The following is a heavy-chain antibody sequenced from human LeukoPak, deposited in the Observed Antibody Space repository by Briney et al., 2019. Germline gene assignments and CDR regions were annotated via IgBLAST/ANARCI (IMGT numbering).Heavy chain of an antibody. D-gene: IGHD3-9*01. V-gene: IGHV3-23*01. CDR2: ISGSGGST. CDR1: GFTFSSYA. J-gene: IGHJ5*02. Sequence: PGGSLRLSCAASGFTFSSYAMSWVRQAPGKGLEWVSVISGSGGSTYYADSVKGRFTISRDNSKNALYLQMTSLRAEDTAVYYCAKGRQFDPSDNWLDPWGQGNLVTVSS. CDR3: AKGRQFDPSDNWLDP.